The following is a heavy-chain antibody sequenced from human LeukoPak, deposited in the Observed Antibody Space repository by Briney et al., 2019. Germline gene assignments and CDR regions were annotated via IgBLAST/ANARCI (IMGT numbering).Heavy chain of an antibody. D-gene: IGHD4-17*01. CDR1: GFTFSNYR. V-gene: IGHV3-74*01. CDR2: INSDGTTT. J-gene: IGHJ4*02. Sequence: GGSLRLSCAASGFTFSNYRMHWVRQAPGKGLVWVSHINSDGTTTNYADSVKGRFTISRDNAKNTLYLQMNSLRAEDTALYYCARDGKGTVTNTFDCWGQGTLVTVSS. CDR3: ARDGKGTVTNTFDC.